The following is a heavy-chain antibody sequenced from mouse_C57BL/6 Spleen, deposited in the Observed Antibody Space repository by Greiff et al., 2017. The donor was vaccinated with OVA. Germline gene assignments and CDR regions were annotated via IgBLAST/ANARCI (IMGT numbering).Heavy chain of an antibody. J-gene: IGHJ4*01. CDR3: AIPMVTTSGVDY. Sequence: VQVVESGPGLVAPSQCLSISCTASGFSLTSYGVSWVRQPPGQGLEWIGGICGDGSTTYHSAIISRLSISKDNSTSQVFLKLNSLQTDDTATYYCAIPMVTTSGVDYWGQGTSVTVSS. CDR1: GFSLTSYG. CDR2: ICGDGST. V-gene: IGHV2-3*01. D-gene: IGHD2-2*01.